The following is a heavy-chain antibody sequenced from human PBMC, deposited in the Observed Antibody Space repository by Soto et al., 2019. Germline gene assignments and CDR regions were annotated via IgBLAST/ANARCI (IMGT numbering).Heavy chain of an antibody. CDR1: GFTFSSYW. Sequence: EVQLVESGGGLVQPGGSLRLSCAASGFTFSSYWMHWVRQAPGKGLVWVSRINSDGSSTSYADSVKGRFTISRDNAKNTLYLQMNSLRAEDTAVYYCATIVGAMRGAWFDPWGQGTLVTVSS. CDR2: INSDGSST. V-gene: IGHV3-74*01. J-gene: IGHJ5*02. D-gene: IGHD1-26*01. CDR3: ATIVGAMRGAWFDP.